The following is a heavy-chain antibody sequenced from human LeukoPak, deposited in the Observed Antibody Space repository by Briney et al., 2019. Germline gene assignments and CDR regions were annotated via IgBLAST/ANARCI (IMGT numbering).Heavy chain of an antibody. CDR1: GFTFSSYC. Sequence: PGGSLRLSCAASGFTFSSYCMHWVRQAPCKGLEWMAVVWSDGSNKYYADSVKGRFSISRDNSKNTFYLQVNSLRAEDTAVYYCARDGGSGSPRSYFDYWGQGTLVTVSS. J-gene: IGHJ4*02. V-gene: IGHV3-33*01. CDR3: ARDGGSGSPRSYFDY. D-gene: IGHD1-26*01. CDR2: VWSDGSNK.